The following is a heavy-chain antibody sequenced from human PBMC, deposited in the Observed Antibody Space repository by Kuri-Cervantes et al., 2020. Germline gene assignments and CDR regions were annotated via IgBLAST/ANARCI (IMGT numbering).Heavy chain of an antibody. CDR1: GGTFRSYA. Sequence: SVKVSCKASGGTFRSYAISWVRQAPGQGLEWMGGIIPIFGTANYAQKFQGRVTMTRDTSISTAYMELSRLRSDDTAVYYCARGLVWFGESDDAFDIWGQGTMVTVSS. J-gene: IGHJ3*02. CDR3: ARGLVWFGESDDAFDI. CDR2: IIPIFGTA. D-gene: IGHD3-10*01. V-gene: IGHV1-69*05.